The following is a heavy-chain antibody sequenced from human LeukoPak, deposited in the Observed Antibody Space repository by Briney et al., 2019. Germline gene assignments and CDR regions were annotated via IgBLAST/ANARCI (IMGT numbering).Heavy chain of an antibody. CDR3: ARGFPYYDFWSGYYWRDYFDY. CDR2: INHSGST. D-gene: IGHD3-3*01. Sequence: SETLSLTCAVYGGSFSGYYWSWLRQPPGKGLEWIGEINHSGSTNYNPSLKSRVTISVDTSKNQFSLKLSSVTAADTAVYYCARGFPYYDFWSGYYWRDYFDYWGQGTLVTVSS. V-gene: IGHV4-34*01. J-gene: IGHJ4*02. CDR1: GGSFSGYY.